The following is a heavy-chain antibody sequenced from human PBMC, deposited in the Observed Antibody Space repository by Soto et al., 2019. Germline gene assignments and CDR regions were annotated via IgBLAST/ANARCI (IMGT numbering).Heavy chain of an antibody. CDR2: ISYDGSNK. Sequence: QVQLVESGGGAVQPGRSLRLSCAASGFTFSSYGMHWVRQAPGKGLEWVAVISYDGSNKYYADSVKGRFTISRDNSKNXLYLQMNSLRAEDTAVYYCAKDGQGMSSSWLPFDYWGQGTLVTVSS. CDR1: GFTFSSYG. D-gene: IGHD6-13*01. CDR3: AKDGQGMSSSWLPFDY. J-gene: IGHJ4*02. V-gene: IGHV3-30*18.